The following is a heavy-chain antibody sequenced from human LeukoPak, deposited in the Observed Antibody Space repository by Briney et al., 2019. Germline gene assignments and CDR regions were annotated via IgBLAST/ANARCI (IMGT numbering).Heavy chain of an antibody. Sequence: GGSLRLSCAASGFTFSSSAMSWVRQAPGKGLEWVSAISNNGGYTYYADSVKGRFTISRDNSKNTLYLQMNSLRAEDTAVYYCLNHYDSSGFYPYFDYWGQGTLVTVSS. J-gene: IGHJ4*02. CDR3: LNHYDSSGFYPYFDY. V-gene: IGHV3-23*01. CDR2: ISNNGGYT. D-gene: IGHD3-22*01. CDR1: GFTFSSSA.